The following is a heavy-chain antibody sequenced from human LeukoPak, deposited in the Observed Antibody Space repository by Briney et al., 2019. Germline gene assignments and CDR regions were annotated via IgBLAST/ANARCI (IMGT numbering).Heavy chain of an antibody. CDR1: GFTFSNYW. CDR2: IKEDGSEK. J-gene: IGHJ4*02. Sequence: GGSLRLSCAASGFTFSNYWMNWVRQAPGKGLEWVANIKEDGSEKYYVDSVKGRFSISRDNAKNSLYLQMDSLRAEDTAVYYCARDSQHLNFDHWGQGTLVTVSS. CDR3: ARDSQHLNFDH. V-gene: IGHV3-7*04. D-gene: IGHD3-3*02.